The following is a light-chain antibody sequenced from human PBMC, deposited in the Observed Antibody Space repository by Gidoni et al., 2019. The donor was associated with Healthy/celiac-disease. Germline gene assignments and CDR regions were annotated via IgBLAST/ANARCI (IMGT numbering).Light chain of an antibody. J-gene: IGLJ3*02. CDR3: SAWDSSLSAWV. CDR1: SNNVGNQG. Sequence: QAGLTQPPSVSKGLRQTATLTCTGNSNNVGNQGAAWLQPHQGHPPKLLSYRNNNRPSGISERFSASRSGNTASLTITGLQPEDEADYYCSAWDSSLSAWVFGGGTKVTVL. CDR2: RNN. V-gene: IGLV10-54*04.